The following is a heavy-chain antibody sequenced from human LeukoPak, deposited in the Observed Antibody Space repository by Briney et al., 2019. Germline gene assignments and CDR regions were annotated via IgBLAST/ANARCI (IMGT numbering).Heavy chain of an antibody. CDR1: GFTFSSYS. D-gene: IGHD3-22*01. V-gene: IGHV3-21*01. CDR3: ARGPPSRLLPGH. Sequence: GGSLRLSCAASGFTFSSYSMNWVRQAPGKGLEWVSSISSSSSYIYYADSVKGRFTISRDNAKNSLYLQMNSLRAEDTAVYYCARGPPSRLLPGHWGQGTLVTVSS. CDR2: ISSSSSYI. J-gene: IGHJ1*01.